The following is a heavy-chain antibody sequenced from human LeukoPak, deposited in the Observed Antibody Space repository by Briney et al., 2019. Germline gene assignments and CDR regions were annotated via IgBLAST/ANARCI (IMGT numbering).Heavy chain of an antibody. CDR1: GDSVSSNSAA. Sequence: SQALSLTCAISGDSVSSNSAAWNWIRQSPSRGLEWLGRTYYRSKWYNDYAVSVKSRITINPDTSKNQFSLQLNSVTPEDTAVYYCASGGGNVIPFDYWGQGTLVTVSS. J-gene: IGHJ4*02. CDR2: TYYRSKWYN. CDR3: ASGGGNVIPFDY. D-gene: IGHD1-1*01. V-gene: IGHV6-1*01.